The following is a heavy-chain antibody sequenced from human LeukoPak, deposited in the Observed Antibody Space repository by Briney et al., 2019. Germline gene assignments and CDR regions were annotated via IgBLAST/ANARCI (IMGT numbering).Heavy chain of an antibody. Sequence: SETLSLTCTVSVGSISTSNYYWGWIRQPPGKGLEWIGNIFYSGSTYYTPSLRSRVTISLDTSRNQFSLKLRSVTAADTAVYYCAKGHGWEASYYYYYMDVWGKGTTVTISS. D-gene: IGHD1-26*01. J-gene: IGHJ6*03. CDR2: IFYSGST. CDR3: AKGHGWEASYYYYYMDV. CDR1: VGSISTSNYY. V-gene: IGHV4-39*07.